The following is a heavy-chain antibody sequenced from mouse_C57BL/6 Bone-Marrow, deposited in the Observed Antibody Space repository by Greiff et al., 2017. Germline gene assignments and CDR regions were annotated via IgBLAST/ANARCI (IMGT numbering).Heavy chain of an antibody. V-gene: IGHV1-4*01. CDR1: GYTFTSYT. J-gene: IGHJ4*01. Sequence: VQLQQSGAELARPGASVKMSCKASGYTFTSYTMHWVKQRAGQGLEWIGYIYPSSGYTKYNQKFKDKATLTADKSSSAAYMELSSLTSDDSAVYYCTVNTGVGSHAMNYWGQGTSVTVSS. CDR2: IYPSSGYT. D-gene: IGHD1-1*01. CDR3: TVNTGVGSHAMNY.